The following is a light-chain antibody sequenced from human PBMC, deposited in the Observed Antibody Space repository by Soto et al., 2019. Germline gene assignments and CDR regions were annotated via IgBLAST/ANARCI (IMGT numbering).Light chain of an antibody. CDR2: EVY. Sequence: QSALTQPPSASGSPGQSVTISCTGTSSDVGGYNYVSWYQHHPDKAPKLIIYEVYKRPSGVPDRFSGSKSGNTASLTVSGLQADDEAEYYCSSYAASDSFVVFGGGTQLTVL. CDR1: SSDVGGYNY. J-gene: IGLJ2*01. CDR3: SSYAASDSFVV. V-gene: IGLV2-8*01.